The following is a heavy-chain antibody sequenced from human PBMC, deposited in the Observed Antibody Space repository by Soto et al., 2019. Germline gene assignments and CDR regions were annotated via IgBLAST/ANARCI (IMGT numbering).Heavy chain of an antibody. J-gene: IGHJ4*02. CDR2: IYYSGST. Sequence: PSVTLCLSCTVSGGTISSYGGTWIRQHPGKGLEWIGNIYYSGSTTYNPSLKSRVTISVDTSKNQFSLRLSSVTAADTAVYYCATQTANFYGSGSYYLPFDYWGQGTLVTVSS. CDR3: ATQTANFYGSGSYYLPFDY. V-gene: IGHV4-59*01. D-gene: IGHD3-10*01. CDR1: GGTISSYG.